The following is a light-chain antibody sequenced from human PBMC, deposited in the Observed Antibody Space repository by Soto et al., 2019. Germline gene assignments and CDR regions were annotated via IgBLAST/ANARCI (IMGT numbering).Light chain of an antibody. Sequence: EIVLTQSPAPLSLSPGERATLSCRASQSVSSYLAWYQQKPGQAPRLLIYDSSNRATGIPARFSGSGSGTDFTLTISSLEPEDFAVYYCQQRSKWPPYTFGQGTKLEIK. CDR3: QQRSKWPPYT. CDR2: DSS. V-gene: IGKV3-11*01. J-gene: IGKJ2*01. CDR1: QSVSSY.